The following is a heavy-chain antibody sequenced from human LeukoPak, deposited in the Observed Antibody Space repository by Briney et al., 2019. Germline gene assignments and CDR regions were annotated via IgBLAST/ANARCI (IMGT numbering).Heavy chain of an antibody. CDR1: GGSFSGYY. D-gene: IGHD3-16*02. Sequence: SETLSLTCAVYGGSFSGYYWSWIRQPPGKGLEWIGEINHSGSTNYNPSLKSRVTISVDTSKNQFSLKLSSVTAADTAVYYCARQGKAFGGVIVRGWFDPWGQGTLVTVSS. CDR3: ARQGKAFGGVIVRGWFDP. CDR2: INHSGST. J-gene: IGHJ5*02. V-gene: IGHV4-34*01.